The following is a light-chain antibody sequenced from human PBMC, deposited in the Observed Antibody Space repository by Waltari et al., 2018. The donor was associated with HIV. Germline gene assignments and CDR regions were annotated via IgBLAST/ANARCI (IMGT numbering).Light chain of an antibody. V-gene: IGKV3D-15*01. J-gene: IGKJ1*01. CDR3: QQYNNWPPWT. CDR2: DAM. Sequence: EVVMTQSPAPLSVSPGQRVTLSCRASQNVSSDLAWLQQRPGQAPRLLIYDAMTRAAGIPARISGRGSGTEFSLTISSLQSEDVAIYYCQQYNNWPPWTFGQGTK. CDR1: QNVSSD.